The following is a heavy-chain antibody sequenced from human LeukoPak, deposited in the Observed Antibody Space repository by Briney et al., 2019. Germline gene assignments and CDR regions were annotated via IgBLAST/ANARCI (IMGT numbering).Heavy chain of an antibody. D-gene: IGHD4-23*01. Sequence: ASVKVSCKASGYTFTSYGINWVRQAPGQGLEWMGWINTNTGNPTYAQGFTGRFVFSLDISVTTAYLQISSLKAEDTAVYYCAREVAPGGFDYWGQGTLVTVSS. J-gene: IGHJ4*02. V-gene: IGHV7-4-1*02. CDR1: GYTFTSYG. CDR3: AREVAPGGFDY. CDR2: INTNTGNP.